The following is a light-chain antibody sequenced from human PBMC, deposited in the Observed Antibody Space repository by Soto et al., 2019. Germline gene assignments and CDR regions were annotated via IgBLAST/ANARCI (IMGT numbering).Light chain of an antibody. CDR3: QQYSSLPRT. Sequence: EIVLTQSPATLSLSPGERATLSCTASQIVSGKYLAWYHQRPGQAPRVLIHSASSRATGIPDRFTGSGSGTDFTLTITRLEPEDFGVYYCQQYSSLPRTFGQGTNVEIK. V-gene: IGKV3-20*01. CDR2: SAS. J-gene: IGKJ1*01. CDR1: QIVSGKY.